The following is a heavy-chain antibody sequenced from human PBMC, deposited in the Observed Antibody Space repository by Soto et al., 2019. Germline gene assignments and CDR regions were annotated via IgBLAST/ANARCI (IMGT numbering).Heavy chain of an antibody. CDR1: GRSISSSGYY. V-gene: IGHV4-39*01. Sequence: SETLSLTCTVSGRSISSSGYYWGWIRQPPGKGLQWIGNIYSSGNTYYNPSLRSRVAISVGPSKNQFSLWLSSVTAADTAVYFCASPREGYYYDTWGQGTLVTVSS. J-gene: IGHJ4*02. CDR2: IYSSGNT. D-gene: IGHD3-22*01. CDR3: ASPREGYYYDT.